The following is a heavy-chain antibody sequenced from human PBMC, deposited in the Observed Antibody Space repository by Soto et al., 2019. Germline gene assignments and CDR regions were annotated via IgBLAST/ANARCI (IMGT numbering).Heavy chain of an antibody. Sequence: EVQLVESGGDLVQPGRSLRLSCAASGFLVSSNYMSWVRQAPGKGLEWVSIIYSGSNTHYADSVKGRFTISRDNSRNTLNLQRNNLSVEDTAVYYCARGFRVEGDYGAGAFFDSWGQGTLVTVSS. D-gene: IGHD3-10*01. V-gene: IGHV3-66*01. J-gene: IGHJ4*02. CDR1: GFLVSSNY. CDR2: IYSGSNT. CDR3: ARGFRVEGDYGAGAFFDS.